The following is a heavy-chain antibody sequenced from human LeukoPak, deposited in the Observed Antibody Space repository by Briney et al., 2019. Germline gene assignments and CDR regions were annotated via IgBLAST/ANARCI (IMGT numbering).Heavy chain of an antibody. D-gene: IGHD6-13*01. V-gene: IGHV4-4*07. CDR2: IYTSGST. J-gene: IGHJ6*02. CDR3: AREQPAAGFISPYYYYYGMDV. CDR1: GGSISSYY. Sequence: SETLSLTCTVSGGSISSYYWSWIRQPAGKGLEWIGRIYTSGSTNYNPSLKSRVTMSVDTSKNQFSLKLSSVTAAAAAVYYCAREQPAAGFISPYYYYYGMDVWGQGTTVTVSS.